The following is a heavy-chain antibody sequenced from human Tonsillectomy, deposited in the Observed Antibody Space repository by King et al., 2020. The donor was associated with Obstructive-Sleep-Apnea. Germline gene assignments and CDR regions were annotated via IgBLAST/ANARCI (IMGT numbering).Heavy chain of an antibody. CDR2: INPSGGRT. Sequence: QLVQSGAEVKKPGASVKVSCKASGYTFTSYYMHWVRQAPGQGLEWMGIINPSGGRTSYAQKLQGRVTMTRDTATSTVYMELSSLRSEDTAVYYCARVLAPSSGFDYWGQGTLVTVSS. J-gene: IGHJ4*02. CDR1: GYTFTSYY. CDR3: ARVLAPSSGFDY. V-gene: IGHV1-46*01. D-gene: IGHD2-2*01.